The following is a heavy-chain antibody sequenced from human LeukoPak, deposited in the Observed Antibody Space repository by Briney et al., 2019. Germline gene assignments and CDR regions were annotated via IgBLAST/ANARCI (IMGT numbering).Heavy chain of an antibody. J-gene: IGHJ3*02. Sequence: ASVKVSCKASGYTFTSYDINWVRQATGQGLEWMGWMNPNSGGTNYAQKFQRRVTMTRDTSISTAYMELSRLRSDDTAVYYCARGPPVEGYCSGGSCKDAFDIWGQGTMVTVSS. D-gene: IGHD2-15*01. V-gene: IGHV1-2*02. CDR2: MNPNSGGT. CDR3: ARGPPVEGYCSGGSCKDAFDI. CDR1: GYTFTSYD.